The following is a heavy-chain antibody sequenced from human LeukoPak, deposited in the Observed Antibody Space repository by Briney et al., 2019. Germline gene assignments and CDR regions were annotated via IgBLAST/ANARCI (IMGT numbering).Heavy chain of an antibody. CDR2: IYNSGST. D-gene: IGHD5-24*01. J-gene: IGHJ2*01. Sequence: KPSETLSLTCAVSDGSISGYYWNCIRQPPGKGLEWVGNIYNSGSTDYNPSLKSRVTISVHLSKKLISLKLTSVTAADTALYYCARDRGPYWYFDLWGRGTLVTVSS. V-gene: IGHV4-59*01. CDR1: DGSISGYY. CDR3: ARDRGPYWYFDL.